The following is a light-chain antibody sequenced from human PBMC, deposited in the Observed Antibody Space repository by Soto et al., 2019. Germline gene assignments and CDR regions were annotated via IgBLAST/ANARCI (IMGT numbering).Light chain of an antibody. J-gene: IGKJ5*01. CDR1: QSVSSSY. CDR2: GAS. CDR3: QQYGSSPV. Sequence: EIVLTQSPGTLSLSPGERATLSCRASQSVSSSYLAWYQQKPGQAPRLLIYGASSRATGIPDRFSGSGSGTDFNLTISRLELEDFAVYYCQQYGSSPVFGQGTRLEIK. V-gene: IGKV3-20*01.